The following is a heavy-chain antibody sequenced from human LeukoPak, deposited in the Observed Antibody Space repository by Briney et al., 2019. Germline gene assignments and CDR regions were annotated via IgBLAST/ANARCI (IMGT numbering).Heavy chain of an antibody. Sequence: PSETLSLTCTVSGGSISTYYWSWIRQPPGKGLEWIGYIYYSGLTNYNPSLESRVAISVDTSKYQFSLKLRSVTAADTAVYYCARLGLTGFDPWGQGTVVSVSP. D-gene: IGHD1-20*01. J-gene: IGHJ5*02. CDR1: GGSISTYY. V-gene: IGHV4-59*01. CDR2: IYYSGLT. CDR3: ARLGLTGFDP.